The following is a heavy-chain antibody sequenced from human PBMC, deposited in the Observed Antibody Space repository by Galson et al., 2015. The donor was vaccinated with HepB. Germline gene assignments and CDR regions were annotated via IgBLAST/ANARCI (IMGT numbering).Heavy chain of an antibody. CDR3: ARTPRNGNYYFDY. CDR2: INTNTGNP. J-gene: IGHJ4*02. V-gene: IGHV7-4-1*02. Sequence: SVKVSCKASGYTFTSYAMNWVRQVPGQGLEWMGWINTNTGNPTYAQGFTGRFVFSLDTSVSTAYLQISSLKAEDTAVYYCARTPRNGNYYFDYWGQGTLVTVSS. CDR1: GYTFTSYA. D-gene: IGHD1-7*01.